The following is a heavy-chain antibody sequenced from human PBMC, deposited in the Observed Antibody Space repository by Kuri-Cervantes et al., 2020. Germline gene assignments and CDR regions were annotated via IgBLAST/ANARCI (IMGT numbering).Heavy chain of an antibody. V-gene: IGHV1-18*01. CDR3: WVDSSGYYDY. CDR2: ISAYNDNT. CDR1: GYIFTNYA. Sequence: ASVKVSCKASGYIFTNYAIIWVRQAPGQGLEWMGWISAYNDNTKYAQKFQGRVTMTEDTSTDTAYMELSSLRSEDTAVYYCWVDSSGYYDYWGQGTLVTVSS. J-gene: IGHJ4*02. D-gene: IGHD3-22*01.